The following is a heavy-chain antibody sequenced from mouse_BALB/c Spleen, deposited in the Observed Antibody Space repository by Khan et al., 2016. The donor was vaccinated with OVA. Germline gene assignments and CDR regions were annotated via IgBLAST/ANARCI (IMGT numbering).Heavy chain of an antibody. D-gene: IGHD1-2*01. CDR1: GYSITSGYG. CDR3: ARTARVEY. J-gene: IGHJ2*01. CDR2: ISYSGST. V-gene: IGHV3-2*02. Sequence: ETGPGLVKPSQSLSLTCTVTGYSITSGYGWNWIRQFPGNKLEWMGHISYSGSTHYNPSLTSRISITRDTTTNQFFLQLNSVPTEDAATYYCARTARVEYWGQGTTLTVSS.